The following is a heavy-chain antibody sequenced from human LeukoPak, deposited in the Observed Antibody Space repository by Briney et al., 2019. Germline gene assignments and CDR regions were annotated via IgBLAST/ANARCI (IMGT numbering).Heavy chain of an antibody. CDR1: GGSFSGYY. V-gene: IGHV4-34*01. CDR3: AGGSGSYYAFDY. Sequence: PSETLSLTCAVYGGSFSGYYWSWIRQPPGEGLEWIGEINHSGSTNYNPSLKSRVTISVDTSKNQFSLKLSSVTAADTAVYYCAGGSGSYYAFDYWGRGTLVTVSS. CDR2: INHSGST. D-gene: IGHD3-10*01. J-gene: IGHJ4*02.